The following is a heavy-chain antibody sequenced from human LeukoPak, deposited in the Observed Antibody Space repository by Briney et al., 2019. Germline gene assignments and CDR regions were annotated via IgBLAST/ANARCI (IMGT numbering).Heavy chain of an antibody. Sequence: GGSLRLSCAASGFTFRYYAMTWVRQAPGKGLEWDSAVSGRGDATYYADSVQGRFTISRDNSRNMVYLLIHSLRAEDTAIYYCAKAPPDNYHYYYGMEVWGQGTTVTVSS. D-gene: IGHD3-10*01. CDR2: VSGRGDAT. CDR3: AKAPPDNYHYYYGMEV. J-gene: IGHJ6*02. CDR1: GFTFRYYA. V-gene: IGHV3-23*01.